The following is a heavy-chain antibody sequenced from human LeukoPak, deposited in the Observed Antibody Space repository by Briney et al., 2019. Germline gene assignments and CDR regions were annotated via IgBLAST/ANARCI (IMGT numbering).Heavy chain of an antibody. CDR2: IYPLETT. D-gene: IGHD3-3*01. Sequence: SETLSLTCTVSGDSVNSGAYYWSWLRQPAGKEPEWLGRIYPLETTNYNPSLKGRVAISVATSKHRFSLKLRSVTAADTAVYYCGRGGGMSDFWSGYYLAFDYWGQGTLVTVSS. J-gene: IGHJ4*02. CDR1: GDSVNSGAYY. CDR3: GRGGGMSDFWSGYYLAFDY. V-gene: IGHV4-61*10.